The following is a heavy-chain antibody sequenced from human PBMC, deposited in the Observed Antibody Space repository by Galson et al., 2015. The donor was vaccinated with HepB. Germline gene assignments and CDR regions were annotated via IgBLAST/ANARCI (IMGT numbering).Heavy chain of an antibody. CDR2: IIPVFGPS. V-gene: IGHV1-69*13. J-gene: IGHJ3*01. CDR1: GTSGDSFSLHA. D-gene: IGHD1-26*01. Sequence: SVKVSCKASGTSGDSFSLHAIGWVRQAPGQRLEWMGGIIPVFGPSHFARKFYGRRTITADQSTTTVYMELSSLRSDDTAIYYCARERPRGELIVGAIPDAYDVWGQGTLVTVSS. CDR3: ARERPRGELIVGAIPDAYDV.